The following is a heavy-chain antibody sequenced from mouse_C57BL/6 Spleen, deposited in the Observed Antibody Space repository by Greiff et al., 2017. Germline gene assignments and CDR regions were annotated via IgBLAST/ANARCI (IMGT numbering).Heavy chain of an antibody. D-gene: IGHD1-1*01. CDR1: GYAFTDYN. CDR2: INPNNGGT. CDR3: ARREGSSYEDWFAY. J-gene: IGHJ3*01. Sequence: EVQLQQSGPELVKPGASVKIPCKASGYAFTDYNMDWVKQSHGKSLEWIGDINPNNGGTIYNQKFKGKATLTVDKSSSTAYMELRSLTSEDTAVYYCARREGSSYEDWFAYWGQGTLVTVSA. V-gene: IGHV1-18*01.